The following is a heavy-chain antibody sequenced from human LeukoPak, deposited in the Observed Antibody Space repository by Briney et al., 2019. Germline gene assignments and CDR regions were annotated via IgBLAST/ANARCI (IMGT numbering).Heavy chain of an antibody. CDR3: ARLVAARLSWFDP. V-gene: IGHV1-8*01. CDR2: MNPNSGNT. CDR1: GYTFTSYD. J-gene: IGHJ5*02. D-gene: IGHD6-6*01. Sequence: ASVKVSCKASGYTFTSYDNNWVRQATGQGLEWMGWMNPNSGNTGYAQKFQGRVTMTRNTSISTAYMELSSLRSEDTAVYYCARLVAARLSWFDPWGQGTLVTVSS.